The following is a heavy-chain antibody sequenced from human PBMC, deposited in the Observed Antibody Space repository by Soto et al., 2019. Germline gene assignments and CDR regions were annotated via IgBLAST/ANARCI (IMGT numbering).Heavy chain of an antibody. J-gene: IGHJ5*02. CDR2: TIPIFGTA. V-gene: IGHV1-69*01. D-gene: IGHD1-1*01. CDR1: GGTFSSYA. CDR3: ASRTWNENWFDP. Sequence: QVQLVQSGAEVKKPGSSVKGSCKASGGTFSSYAISWVRQAPGQALEWMGGTIPIFGTATNAQKFQVRVTITADESTSTAYMELSSLSSEDTAVYYCASRTWNENWFDPWGQGTLVTVSS.